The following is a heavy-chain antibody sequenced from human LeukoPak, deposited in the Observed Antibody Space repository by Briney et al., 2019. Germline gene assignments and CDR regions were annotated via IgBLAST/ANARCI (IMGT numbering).Heavy chain of an antibody. V-gene: IGHV3-30*18. CDR2: ISYDGSNK. CDR1: GFTFSSYG. Sequence: GGSLRLSCAASGFTFSSYGMHWVRQAPGKGLEWVAVISYDGSNKYYADSVKGRFTISRDNSKNTLYLQMNSLRAEDTAVYYCAKDRAAGETIDYWGQGTLVTVSS. CDR3: AKDRAAGETIDY. J-gene: IGHJ4*02. D-gene: IGHD3-16*01.